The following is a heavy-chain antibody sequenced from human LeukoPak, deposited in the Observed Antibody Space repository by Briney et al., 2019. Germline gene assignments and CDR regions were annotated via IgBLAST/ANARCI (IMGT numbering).Heavy chain of an antibody. V-gene: IGHV4-61*02. Sequence: SQTLSLTCTVSGGSISSGSYYWSWIRQPAGKGLEWIGRIYTSGSTNYNPSLKSRVTISVDTSKNQFSLKLSSVTAADTAVYYCARGGTMIETIDYWGQGTLVTVSS. J-gene: IGHJ4*02. D-gene: IGHD3-22*01. CDR2: IYTSGST. CDR3: ARGGTMIETIDY. CDR1: GGSISSGSYY.